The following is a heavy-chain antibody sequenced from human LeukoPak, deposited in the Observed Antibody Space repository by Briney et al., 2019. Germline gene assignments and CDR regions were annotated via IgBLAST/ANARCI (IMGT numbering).Heavy chain of an antibody. D-gene: IGHD2/OR15-2a*01. CDR2: IYPGDSDT. Sequence: GESLKISCKGSGNSFSNYWIGWVRQMPGKGLEWMGIIYPGDSDTRYSPSFQGQVSISVDKSITTAYLQWGSLKASDTAIYYCARHATLPSALDYWGQGTLVTVSS. CDR3: ARHATLPSALDY. V-gene: IGHV5-51*01. J-gene: IGHJ4*02. CDR1: GNSFSNYW.